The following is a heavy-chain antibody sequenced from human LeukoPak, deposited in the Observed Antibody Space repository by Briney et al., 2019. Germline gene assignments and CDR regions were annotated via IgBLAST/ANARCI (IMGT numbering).Heavy chain of an antibody. D-gene: IGHD4-17*01. CDR3: ARVITPGSNYGDHAGWYFDL. CDR2: INPNTGGT. V-gene: IGHV1-2*02. Sequence: GASVRVSCKASGYTFTDHFIYWVRQAPGQGLEWMAWINPNTGGTKYAQMFQGRVTLTRDTSISTAFTELRSLISDDTAVYFCARVITPGSNYGDHAGWYFDLWGRGTLVTVSS. J-gene: IGHJ2*01. CDR1: GYTFTDHF.